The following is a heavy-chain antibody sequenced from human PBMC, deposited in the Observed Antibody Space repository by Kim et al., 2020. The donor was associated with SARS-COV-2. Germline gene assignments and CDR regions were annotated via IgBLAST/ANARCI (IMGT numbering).Heavy chain of an antibody. Sequence: YYADSVKGRFTISRDNSKNTLYLQMNSLRAEDTAVYYCAKPFRYTAMPYYWGQGTLVTVSS. J-gene: IGHJ4*02. CDR3: AKPFRYTAMPYY. V-gene: IGHV3-23*01. D-gene: IGHD5-18*01.